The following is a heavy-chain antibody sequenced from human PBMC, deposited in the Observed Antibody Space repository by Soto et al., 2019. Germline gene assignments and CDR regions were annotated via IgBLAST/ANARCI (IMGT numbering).Heavy chain of an antibody. CDR1: GDSISSYS. J-gene: IGHJ4*02. Sequence: PSETLSLTCTVSGDSISSYSWSWIRQPPGKGLEWIGNIHYNGNTKYSPSLKSRFTISRDNAKNLVFLQMNSLRAEDTAVYYCARDPSMSTGFFKRVFDLWGQGALVTVSS. V-gene: IGHV4-59*12. CDR3: ARDPSMSTGFFKRVFDL. D-gene: IGHD3-9*01. CDR2: IHYNGNT.